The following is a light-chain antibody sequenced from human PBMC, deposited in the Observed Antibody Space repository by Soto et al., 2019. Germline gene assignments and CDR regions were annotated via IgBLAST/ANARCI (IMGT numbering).Light chain of an antibody. CDR1: QSITIW. CDR2: DAS. CDR3: QHYNSFSWT. V-gene: IGKV1-5*01. J-gene: IGKJ1*01. Sequence: DIQMTQSPSTLSASVGDRVTITCRASQSITIWLAWYQQKPGKAPKLLIFDASNLENGVPSRFSGSGSGTEFTLTISSLQPDDFATYYCQHYNSFSWTFGQGTKVEIK.